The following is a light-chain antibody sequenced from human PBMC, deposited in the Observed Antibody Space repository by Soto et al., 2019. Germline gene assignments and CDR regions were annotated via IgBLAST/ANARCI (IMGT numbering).Light chain of an antibody. Sequence: VVLTQSPGTLSLYPGERATLSCRASQRVSSSNLAWYQHKPGQPPKPIVNSASRRATGIPDRFSGSGSGTDFTLTISRLEPEDFALYYCQQYGGSPPVTFGGGTKVDIK. V-gene: IGKV3-20*01. CDR3: QQYGGSPPVT. CDR2: SAS. J-gene: IGKJ4*01. CDR1: QRVSSSN.